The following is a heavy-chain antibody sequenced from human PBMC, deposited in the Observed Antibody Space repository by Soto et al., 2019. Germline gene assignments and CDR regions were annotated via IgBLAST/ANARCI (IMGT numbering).Heavy chain of an antibody. V-gene: IGHV3-15*07. CDR3: TTAPGAYYDFWSGYPNLDY. J-gene: IGHJ4*02. CDR1: GFTFSNAW. CDR2: IKSKTDGGTT. D-gene: IGHD3-3*01. Sequence: GGSLRLSCAASGFTFSNAWMNWVRQAPGKGLEWVGRIKSKTDGGTTDYAAPVKGRFTISRDDSKNTLYLQMNSLKTEDTAVYYCTTAPGAYYDFWSGYPNLDYWGQGTLVTVSS.